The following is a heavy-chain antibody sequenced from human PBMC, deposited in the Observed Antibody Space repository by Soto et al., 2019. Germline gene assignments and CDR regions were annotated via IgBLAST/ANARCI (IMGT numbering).Heavy chain of an antibody. CDR3: ARESGPGSFVWFDA. J-gene: IGHJ5*02. CDR2: IHYGGST. V-gene: IGHV4-30-4*01. CDR1: GGSLSGGDNY. D-gene: IGHD3-10*01. Sequence: SETLSLTCTVSGGSLSGGDNYWSWIRQLPGKGSEWIGHIHYGGSTYYSPSFKSRVILSVDTSKSQFSLNLTSATAADTAVYFCARESGPGSFVWFDAWGQGTPVTVSS.